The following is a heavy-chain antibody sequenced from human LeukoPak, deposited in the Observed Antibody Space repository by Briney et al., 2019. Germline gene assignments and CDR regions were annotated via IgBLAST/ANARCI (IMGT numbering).Heavy chain of an antibody. CDR2: IYTSGRT. D-gene: IGHD3-22*01. Sequence: SETLSLTCTVSGGSISSYYWSWIRQPAGKGLEWIGRIYTSGRTNYNPSLKSRVTMSVDTSKNQFSLKFTSVTAADTAVYYCARGADYYDSSGYYRESNPWAFDIWGQGTMVTVSS. CDR3: ARGADYYDSSGYYRESNPWAFDI. V-gene: IGHV4-4*07. J-gene: IGHJ3*02. CDR1: GGSISSYY.